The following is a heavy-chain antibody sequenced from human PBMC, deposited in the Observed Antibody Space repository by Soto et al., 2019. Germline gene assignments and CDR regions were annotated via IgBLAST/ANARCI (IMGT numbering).Heavy chain of an antibody. Sequence: EVQLVESGGGLVQPGGSLRLSCAASGFTFSSYWMHWVRQAPWKGLVWVSRINSDGSSTSYADSVKGRFTISRDNAKNTLYLQMNSLRAEDTAVYYCVKTLYSSGWYEWGQGTLVTVSS. CDR1: GFTFSSYW. J-gene: IGHJ1*01. V-gene: IGHV3-74*01. CDR2: INSDGSST. CDR3: VKTLYSSGWYE. D-gene: IGHD6-19*01.